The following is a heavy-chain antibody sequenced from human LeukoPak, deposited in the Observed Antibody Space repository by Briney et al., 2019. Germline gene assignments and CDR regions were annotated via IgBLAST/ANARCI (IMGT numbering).Heavy chain of an antibody. CDR3: ATDLDYITTNGMDV. Sequence: ASVKVSCKVSGYTLTELSMHWVRQAPGKGLEWMGGFDPEDGETIYAQKFQGRVTMTEDTSTDTAYMELSSLRSEDTAVYYCATDLDYITTNGMDVWGQGTTVTVSS. D-gene: IGHD4-11*01. CDR2: FDPEDGET. V-gene: IGHV1-24*01. J-gene: IGHJ6*02. CDR1: GYTLTELS.